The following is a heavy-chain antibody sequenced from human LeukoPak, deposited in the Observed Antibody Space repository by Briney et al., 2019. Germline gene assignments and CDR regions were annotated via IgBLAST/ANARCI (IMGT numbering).Heavy chain of an antibody. Sequence: SETLSLTCAVYGGSFSGYYWSWIRQPPGKGLKWIGEITHSGSTNYNPSLKSRVTMSVDTSKNQFSLKLSSVTAADTAVYYCARSTSWYLNDAFDIWGQGTMVTVSS. D-gene: IGHD6-13*01. CDR2: ITHSGST. V-gene: IGHV4-34*01. CDR1: GGSFSGYY. J-gene: IGHJ3*02. CDR3: ARSTSWYLNDAFDI.